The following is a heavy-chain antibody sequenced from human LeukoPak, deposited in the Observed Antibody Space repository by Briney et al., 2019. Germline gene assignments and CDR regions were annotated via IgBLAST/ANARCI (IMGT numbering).Heavy chain of an antibody. Sequence: GRSLRLSCAASGFTFDDYAMHWVRQAPGKGLEWVSCISWNSGTIAHADSVKGRFTISRDNAKNSLYLQMNSLRAEDTALYYCAKSTGIAARPPDYWGQGTLVTVSS. CDR3: AKSTGIAARPPDY. D-gene: IGHD6-6*01. CDR2: ISWNSGTI. J-gene: IGHJ4*02. CDR1: GFTFDDYA. V-gene: IGHV3-9*01.